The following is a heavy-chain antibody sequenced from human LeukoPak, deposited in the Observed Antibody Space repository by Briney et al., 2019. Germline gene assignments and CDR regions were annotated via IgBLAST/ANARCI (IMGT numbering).Heavy chain of an antibody. CDR1: GFTFSNYW. D-gene: IGHD3-22*01. J-gene: IGHJ4*02. V-gene: IGHV3-74*01. CDR2: ISTDGSQT. Sequence: GGSLRLSCAASGFTFSNYWMHWVRQAPGKGLMWVSQISTDGSQTFYADSVKGRFTISRDNAKNSLYLQMNSLRAEDTALYYCAKDLGMIVVVAIDYWGQGTLVTVSS. CDR3: AKDLGMIVVVAIDY.